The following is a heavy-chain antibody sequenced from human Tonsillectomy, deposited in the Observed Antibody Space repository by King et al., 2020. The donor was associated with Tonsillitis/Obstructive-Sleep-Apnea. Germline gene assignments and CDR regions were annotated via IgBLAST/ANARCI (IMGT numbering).Heavy chain of an antibody. V-gene: IGHV4-34*01. CDR3: ARAYDYVDDWFDP. CDR2: INHSGST. D-gene: IGHD3-16*01. J-gene: IGHJ5*02. Sequence: VQLQQWGAGLLKPSETLSLTCAVYGGSFSGYYWSWIRQPPGKGLEWIGEINHSGSTNSNPSLKSRVTISVDTSKNQFSLKLSSVTAADTAVYYCARAYDYVDDWFDPWGQGTLVTVSS. CDR1: GGSFSGYY.